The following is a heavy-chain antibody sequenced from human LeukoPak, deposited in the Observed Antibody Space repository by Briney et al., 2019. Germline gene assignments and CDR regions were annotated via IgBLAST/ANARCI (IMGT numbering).Heavy chain of an antibody. CDR2: ISAYNGNT. V-gene: IGHV1-18*01. CDR1: GYTFTSYG. Sequence: ASVKVSCKASGYTFTSYGISWVRQAPGQGLEWMGWISAYNGNTNYAQKPQGRVTMTTDTSTSTAYMELRSLRSDDTAVYYCARVYYDSSGYLPRDFDYWGQGTLVTVSS. J-gene: IGHJ4*02. D-gene: IGHD3-22*01. CDR3: ARVYYDSSGYLPRDFDY.